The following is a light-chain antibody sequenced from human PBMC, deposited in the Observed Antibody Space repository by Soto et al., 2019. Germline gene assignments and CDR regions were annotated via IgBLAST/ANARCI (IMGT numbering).Light chain of an antibody. CDR3: QQYHRYST. CDR2: DVS. CDR1: QSINAW. Sequence: DIQMTQSPSTLSASLGDRVTNTCRASQSINAWLAWYQQKPGKAPKLLIYDVSTLDSGVPSRFSGSASGTEFTLTISSLESDDFATYYCQQYHRYSTFGQGTKVDIK. J-gene: IGKJ1*01. V-gene: IGKV1-5*01.